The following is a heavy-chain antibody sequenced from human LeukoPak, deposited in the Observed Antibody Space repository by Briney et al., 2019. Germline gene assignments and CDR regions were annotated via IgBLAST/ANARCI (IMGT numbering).Heavy chain of an antibody. CDR2: ISSNGGST. CDR3: VIFDSRCYGSGSYYKRYYYGMDV. J-gene: IGHJ6*02. V-gene: IGHV3-64D*06. CDR1: GLTFSIYA. D-gene: IGHD3-10*01. Sequence: GGSLRLSCSASGLTFSIYAMHWVRQDPGKGLEYVSAISSNGGSTYYADSVKGRFTISRDNSKNTLYLQMSSLRAEDTAVYYCVIFDSRCYGSGSYYKRYYYGMDVWGQGTTVTVSS.